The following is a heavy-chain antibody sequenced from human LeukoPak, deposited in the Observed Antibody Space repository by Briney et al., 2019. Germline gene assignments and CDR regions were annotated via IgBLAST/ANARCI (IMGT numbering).Heavy chain of an antibody. CDR2: IYYSGST. J-gene: IGHJ6*03. V-gene: IGHV4-39*01. Sequence: SETLSLTCTVSGGSISSSSYYWGWIRQPPGKGLEWIGSIYYSGSTYYNPSLKSRVTISVDTSKNQFSPKLSSVTAADTAVYYCARLFGSGSYDRYYYYMDVWGKGTTVTISS. D-gene: IGHD3-10*01. CDR3: ARLFGSGSYDRYYYYMDV. CDR1: GGSISSSSYY.